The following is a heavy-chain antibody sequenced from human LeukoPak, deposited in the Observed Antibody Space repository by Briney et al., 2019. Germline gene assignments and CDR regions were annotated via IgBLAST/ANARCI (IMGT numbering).Heavy chain of an antibody. CDR2: IIPIFGTA. V-gene: IGHV1-69*06. CDR1: GGTLSSYA. CDR3: ARDPGPKGRPESGYNWNYWFDP. D-gene: IGHD1-7*01. J-gene: IGHJ5*02. Sequence: ASVKVSCKASGGTLSSYAISWVRQAPGQGLEWMGGIIPIFGTANYAQKFQGRVTITADKSTSTAYMELSSLRSEDTAVYYCARDPGPKGRPESGYNWNYWFDPWGQGTLVTVSS.